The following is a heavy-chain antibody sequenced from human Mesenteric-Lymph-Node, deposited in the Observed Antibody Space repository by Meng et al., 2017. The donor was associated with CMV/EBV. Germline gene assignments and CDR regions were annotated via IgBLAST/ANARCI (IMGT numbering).Heavy chain of an antibody. V-gene: IGHV1-18*04. D-gene: IGHD3-22*01. CDR3: ARDQDTARHYYDSSGYYLTTFVY. J-gene: IGHJ4*02. CDR2: ISAYNGNT. CDR1: YG. Sequence: YGISWVRQAPGQGLEWMGWISAYNGNTNYAQKLQGRVTMTTDTSTSTAYMELRSLRSDDTAVYYCARDQDTARHYYDSSGYYLTTFVYWGQGTLVTVS.